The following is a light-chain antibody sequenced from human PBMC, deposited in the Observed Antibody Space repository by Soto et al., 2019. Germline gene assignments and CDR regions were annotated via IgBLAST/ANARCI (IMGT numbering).Light chain of an antibody. CDR2: GNS. Sequence: QSVLTQPPSVSGAPGQRVTISCTGSSSNIGTPYDVHWYQQLPGTAPKLLIYGNSNRPSGVPDRFSGSKSGTSASLAITGLQAEDEADYYCQSYDSSLSGYVIFGGGTQLTVL. CDR1: SSNIGTPYD. CDR3: QSYDSSLSGYVI. V-gene: IGLV1-40*01. J-gene: IGLJ2*01.